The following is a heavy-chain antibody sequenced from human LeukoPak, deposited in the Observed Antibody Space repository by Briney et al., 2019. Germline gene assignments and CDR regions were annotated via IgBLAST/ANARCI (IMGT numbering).Heavy chain of an antibody. CDR3: ATTYYYDSTSDY. Sequence: GGSLRLSGAGSAFTFSSYDMSWVRQAPGKGLEWVSAISGSGGSTYYADSVKGRFTISRDNSKNTLYLQMNSLRAEDTAVYYCATTYYYDSTSDYWGQGTLVTVSS. D-gene: IGHD3-22*01. V-gene: IGHV3-23*01. CDR1: AFTFSSYD. J-gene: IGHJ4*02. CDR2: ISGSGGST.